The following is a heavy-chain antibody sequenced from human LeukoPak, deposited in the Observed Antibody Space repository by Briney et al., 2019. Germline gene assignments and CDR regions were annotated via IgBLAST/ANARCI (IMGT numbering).Heavy chain of an antibody. J-gene: IGHJ4*02. V-gene: IGHV3-74*01. CDR1: GLTFSSDW. D-gene: IGHD3-10*01. Sequence: GGSLRLSCAASGLTFSSDWMHWVRQTPGKGLVWVSRISYDGGGTNYAESVKGRFTISRDNAKNTLYLQMNSLRVEDTAVYYCVRNMARGVVYFDSWGQGALVTVSS. CDR3: VRNMARGVVYFDS. CDR2: ISYDGGGT.